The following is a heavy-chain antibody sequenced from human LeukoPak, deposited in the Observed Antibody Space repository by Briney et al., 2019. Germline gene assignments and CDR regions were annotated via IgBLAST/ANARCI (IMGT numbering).Heavy chain of an antibody. J-gene: IGHJ2*01. D-gene: IGHD6-13*01. CDR1: GGSISSGVYF. CDR3: ARYSSTWPYWYFDL. V-gene: IGHV4-30-2*01. CDR2: ISHSGST. Sequence: PSETLSLTCAVSGGSISSGVYFWSWIRQPPGKGLGWIGYISHSGSTYYNPSLKSRVTISVDRSTNQYSLKLTSVTAADTAVYYCARYSSTWPYWYFDLWGRGTLVTVSS.